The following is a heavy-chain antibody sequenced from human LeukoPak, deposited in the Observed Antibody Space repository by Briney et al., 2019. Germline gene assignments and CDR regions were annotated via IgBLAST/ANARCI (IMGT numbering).Heavy chain of an antibody. D-gene: IGHD2-15*01. V-gene: IGHV1-69*05. CDR1: GGTFSNYA. CDR2: IIPIFGTT. CDR3: AKNVHSGSCSADNCPNWFDP. J-gene: IGHJ5*02. Sequence: SVTVSCKASGGTFSNYAFSWVRQAPGQGLAWMAGIIPIFGTTNYAQQFQGRITITTDESTSTAYMELSSLRSEDTAVYYCAKNVHSGSCSADNCPNWFDPWGQGTLVTVSS.